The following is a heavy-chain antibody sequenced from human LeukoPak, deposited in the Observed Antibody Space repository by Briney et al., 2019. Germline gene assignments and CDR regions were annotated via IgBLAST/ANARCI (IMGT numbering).Heavy chain of an antibody. CDR2: IKQDGSEK. CDR1: GLSFSSYW. Sequence: GGSLRLSCAASGLSFSSYWMSWFRQAPGKGLEWVANIKQDGSEKYHVDSVKGRFTISRDNAKNSLYLQMNSLRAEDTAVYYCARDMQTRPFYGMDVWGQGTTVTVSS. D-gene: IGHD2-2*01. V-gene: IGHV3-7*01. J-gene: IGHJ6*02. CDR3: ARDMQTRPFYGMDV.